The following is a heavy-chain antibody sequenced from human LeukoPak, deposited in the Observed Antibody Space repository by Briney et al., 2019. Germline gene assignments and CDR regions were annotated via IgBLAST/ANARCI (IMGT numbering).Heavy chain of an antibody. CDR3: ARDRADYCTAFDI. D-gene: IGHD4-11*01. CDR2: ISTTGNTI. Sequence: PGGPLRLSCAASGFTFSSYGINWVRQAPGKGLEWVSYISTTGNTIHYADSVKSRFTISRDNAKNSLYLQMNSLRGEDTAVYYCARDRADYCTAFDIWGQGTMVTVSS. J-gene: IGHJ3*02. V-gene: IGHV3-48*03. CDR1: GFTFSSYG.